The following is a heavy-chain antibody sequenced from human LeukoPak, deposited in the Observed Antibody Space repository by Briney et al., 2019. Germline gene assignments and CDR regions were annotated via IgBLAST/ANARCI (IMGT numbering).Heavy chain of an antibody. CDR3: ARPKQWLGLDPWFDP. CDR2: IKLDGSEK. Sequence: PGGSLRLSCVASGFTFGKYWMSWVRQAPGKGLEWVANIKLDGSEKYYVDSVKGRFTISRDNAKNSLYLQMNSLRAEDTAVYYCARPKQWLGLDPWFDPWGQGTLVTVSS. D-gene: IGHD6-19*01. CDR1: GFTFGKYW. J-gene: IGHJ5*02. V-gene: IGHV3-7*03.